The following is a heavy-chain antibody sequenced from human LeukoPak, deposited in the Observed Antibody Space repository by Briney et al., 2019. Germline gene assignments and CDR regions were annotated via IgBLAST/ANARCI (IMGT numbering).Heavy chain of an antibody. CDR2: INSDGSST. J-gene: IGHJ4*02. Sequence: GGSLRLSCAASGFTFSSYWMHWVRQAPGKGLVWVSRINSDGSSTSYADSVKGRFTISRDNAKNTLYLQMNSLRAEDTAVYYCARVALLWFGEFTYWGQGTLVTVSS. D-gene: IGHD3-10*01. V-gene: IGHV3-74*01. CDR1: GFTFSSYW. CDR3: ARVALLWFGEFTY.